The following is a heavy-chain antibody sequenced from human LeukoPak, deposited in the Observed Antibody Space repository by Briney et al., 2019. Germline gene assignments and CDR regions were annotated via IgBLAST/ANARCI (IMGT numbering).Heavy chain of an antibody. CDR2: INHSGST. CDR1: GGSFSGYY. J-gene: IGHJ6*03. CDR3: ARASGYGFYYYYYMDV. V-gene: IGHV4-34*01. Sequence: SETLSLTCAVYGGSFSGYYWSWIRQPPGKGLEWIGEINHSGSTNYNPSLKSRVTISVDTSKNQFSLKLSSVTAADTAVYYCARASGYGFYYYYYMDVWGKGTRSPSP. D-gene: IGHD5-12*01.